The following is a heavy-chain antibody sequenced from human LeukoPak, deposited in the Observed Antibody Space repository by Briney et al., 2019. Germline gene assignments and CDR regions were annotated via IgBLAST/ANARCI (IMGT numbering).Heavy chain of an antibody. D-gene: IGHD1-20*01. CDR1: GDTSDTYA. Sequence: SVKVSCKASGDTSDTYAISWVRQAPGQGLEWMGGFIPVFRTANYARKFQDRVTITMDESTNTDYMEMSSLRSEDTAVYYCVRDKGLTGDSCAFDIWDQGTMVTVSS. V-gene: IGHV1-69*05. CDR2: FIPVFRTA. CDR3: VRDKGLTGDSCAFDI. J-gene: IGHJ3*02.